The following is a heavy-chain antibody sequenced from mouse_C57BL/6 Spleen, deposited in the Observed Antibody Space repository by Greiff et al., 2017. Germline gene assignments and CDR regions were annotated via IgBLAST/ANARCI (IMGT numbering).Heavy chain of an antibody. CDR1: GFTFSDYG. CDR3: ARGTTVVSHYAMDY. J-gene: IGHJ4*01. D-gene: IGHD1-1*01. V-gene: IGHV5-17*01. CDR2: ISSGSSTI. Sequence: EVQVVESGGGLVKPGGSLKLSCAASGFTFSDYGMHWVRQAPEKGLEWVAYISSGSSTIYYADTVKGRFTISRDNAKNTLFLQMTSLRSEDTAMYYCARGTTVVSHYAMDYWGQGTSVTVSS.